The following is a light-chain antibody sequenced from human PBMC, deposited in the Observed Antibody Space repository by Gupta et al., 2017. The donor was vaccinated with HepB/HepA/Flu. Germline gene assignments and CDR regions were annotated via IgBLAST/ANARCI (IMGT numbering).Light chain of an antibody. CDR2: GDN. CDR3: QSYDSSLNDYV. Sequence: QSVLTQPPSVSGAPGQRVTISCTGSSSNIGAGYDVHWYQQLPGTAPKLLISGDNNRPSGVPERFSGSKSGTSASLAITGLQAEDEADYYCQSYDSSLNDYVFGTGTKVTVL. J-gene: IGLJ1*01. CDR1: SSNIGAGYD. V-gene: IGLV1-40*01.